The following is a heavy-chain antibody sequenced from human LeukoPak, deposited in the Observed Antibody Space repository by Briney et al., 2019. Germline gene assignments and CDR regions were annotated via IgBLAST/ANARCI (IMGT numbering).Heavy chain of an antibody. CDR1: GGSFSGYY. D-gene: IGHD6-13*01. J-gene: IGHJ4*02. CDR3: ARWGTSDSIAAAGKADY. Sequence: SETLSLTCAVYGGSFSGYYWSWIRQPPGKGLEWIGEINHSGSTNYHPSLKSRVTISVDTSKDQFSLKLSSVTAADTAVYYCARWGTSDSIAAAGKADYWGRGTLVTVSS. CDR2: INHSGST. V-gene: IGHV4-34*01.